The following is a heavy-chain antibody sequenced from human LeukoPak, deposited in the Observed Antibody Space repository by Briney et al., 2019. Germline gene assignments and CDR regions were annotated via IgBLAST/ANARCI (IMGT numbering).Heavy chain of an antibody. V-gene: IGHV3-15*01. CDR1: GFTFSNTW. CDR2: IKSKTDGGTT. Sequence: PGGSLRLSCAVSGFTFSNTWMSWVRQAPGKGLEWVGRIKSKTDGGTTDYAAPVKGRFTISRDDSKNTLYLQMNSLKTEDTAVYYCTRGVVPAAKSDYWGQGTLVTVSS. CDR3: TRGVVPAAKSDY. J-gene: IGHJ4*02. D-gene: IGHD2-2*01.